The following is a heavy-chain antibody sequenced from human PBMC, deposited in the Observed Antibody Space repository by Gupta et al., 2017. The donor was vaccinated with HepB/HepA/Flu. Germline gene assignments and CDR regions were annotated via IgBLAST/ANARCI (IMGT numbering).Heavy chain of an antibody. CDR2: INPVDSDT. CDR1: RYRFTTNW. V-gene: IGHV5-51*01. CDR3: ARQGGGGVSLDY. J-gene: IGHJ4*02. Sequence: VQLVQSGAEVKKPGESLKISCQGFRYRFTTNWIGWVRQMPGKGLEWRAIINPVDSDTRYSPSFRGQVTISVDKSTSTAYLQWSSLKASDTAVYYCARQGGGGVSLDYWGQGALVTVSS. D-gene: IGHD2-8*01.